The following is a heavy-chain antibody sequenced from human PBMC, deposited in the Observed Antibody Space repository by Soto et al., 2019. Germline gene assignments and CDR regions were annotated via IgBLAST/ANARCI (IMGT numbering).Heavy chain of an antibody. CDR1: GGSFTSNNW. CDR2: IYRTGST. D-gene: IGHD1-7*01. J-gene: IGHJ4*02. V-gene: IGHV4-4*02. Sequence: QVQLQESGPGLVKPSGTLSLTCAVSGGSFTSNNWCTWVRQPPGQGLEWIGEIYRTGSTNYNRSLQSRVTISRDKFEKRLFLMVTSLTAADTAVFYCSSRVCGTRVDCWGQGTLVTVSS. CDR3: SSRVCGTRVDC.